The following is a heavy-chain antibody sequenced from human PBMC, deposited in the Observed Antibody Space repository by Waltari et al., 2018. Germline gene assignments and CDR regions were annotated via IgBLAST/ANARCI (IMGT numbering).Heavy chain of an antibody. V-gene: IGHV4-39*07. CDR3: ARHMTTVTTSSFDY. Sequence: QLQLQESGPGLVKPSETLSLTCTVSGASVSSRIHYWGWIRQSPGKGLEWIGSITHSGSSYYNPYLRSRVTLLVDTSKNQFSLRVNSVTAADMALYYCARHMTTVTTSSFDYWGQGALVTVSS. J-gene: IGHJ4*02. D-gene: IGHD4-17*01. CDR1: GASVSSRIHY. CDR2: ITHSGSS.